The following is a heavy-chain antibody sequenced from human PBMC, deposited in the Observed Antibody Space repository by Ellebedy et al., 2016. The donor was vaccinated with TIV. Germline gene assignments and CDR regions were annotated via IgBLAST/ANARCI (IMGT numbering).Heavy chain of an antibody. CDR1: GYSISSGYY. CDR3: ARERGLSYDSSGYSDF. J-gene: IGHJ4*02. D-gene: IGHD3-22*01. Sequence: SETLSLTXTVSGYSISSGYYWGWIRQPPGKGLEWIGSIYHSGSTYYKPSLKGRVTISVDTSKNQFSLKLSSVTAADTAVYYCARERGLSYDSSGYSDFWGQGTLVTVSS. CDR2: IYHSGST. V-gene: IGHV4-38-2*02.